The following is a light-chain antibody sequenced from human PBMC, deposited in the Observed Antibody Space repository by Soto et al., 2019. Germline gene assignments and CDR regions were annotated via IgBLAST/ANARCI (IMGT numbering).Light chain of an antibody. J-gene: IGKJ1*01. CDR1: QSIGDS. CDR3: QQYGSSPGT. V-gene: IGKV1-5*01. CDR2: DVS. Sequence: DIQMTQSPSTLSASVGDRVTITCWASQSIGDSLAWYQQKPGKAPYLLISDVSSFERGVPSRFSGSGSGTEFTLTISSLQPDDFAVYYCQQYGSSPGTSGHGTKWIS.